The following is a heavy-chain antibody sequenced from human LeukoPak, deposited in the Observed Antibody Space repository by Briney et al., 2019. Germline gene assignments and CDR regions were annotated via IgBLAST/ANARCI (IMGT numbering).Heavy chain of an antibody. CDR2: IKTDGSTT. CDR3: ATDTFGPNDC. J-gene: IGHJ4*02. CDR1: GFTFSRYW. D-gene: IGHD3-16*01. V-gene: IGHV3-74*01. Sequence: GESLKISCAASGFTFSRYWMHWVRQAPGKGLVWVSNIKTDGSTTNYADSVKGRFTIPRDNAKNTLYLQMNGLRAEDTAVYYCATDTFGPNDCWGQGTLVTVSS.